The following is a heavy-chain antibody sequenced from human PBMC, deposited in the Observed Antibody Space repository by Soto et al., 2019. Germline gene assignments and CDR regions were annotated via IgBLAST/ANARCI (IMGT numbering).Heavy chain of an antibody. CDR1: GGSVSSGSYY. D-gene: IGHD2-2*01. Sequence: LSLTCTVSGGSVSSGSYYWSWIRQPPGKGLGWIGYIYYSGSTNYNPSLKSRVTISVDTSKNQFSLKLSSVTAADTAVYYCARGGIVVVPAAMTGQYYYYYYGMDVWGQGTTVTVSS. CDR3: ARGGIVVVPAAMTGQYYYYYYGMDV. J-gene: IGHJ6*02. V-gene: IGHV4-61*01. CDR2: IYYSGST.